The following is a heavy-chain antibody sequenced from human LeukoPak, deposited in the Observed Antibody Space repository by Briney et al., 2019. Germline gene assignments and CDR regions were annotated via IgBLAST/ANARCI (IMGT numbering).Heavy chain of an antibody. CDR2: ISWNSGSI. V-gene: IGHV3-9*01. D-gene: IGHD1-26*01. CDR1: GFTFDDYA. CDR3: ARGRGDFDY. J-gene: IGHJ4*02. Sequence: GGSLRLSCAASGFTFDDYAMHWVRQAPGKGLEWVSGISWNSGSIGYADSVKGRFTISRDNAKNSLYLQMNSLRAEDTAVYYCARGRGDFDYWGQGTLVTVSS.